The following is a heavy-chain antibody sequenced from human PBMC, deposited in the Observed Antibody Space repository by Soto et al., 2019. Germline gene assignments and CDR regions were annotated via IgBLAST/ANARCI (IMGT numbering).Heavy chain of an antibody. Sequence: QVQLQESGPGLVKPSETLSLTCTVSGDSISSYYWSWIRQPPGKGLEWIGYIYYSGSTNYNPSLKSHVTISVDTSKNHFSLRLSSVTAADTAVYYCARGPNSGRPDYWGQGTLVTVSS. V-gene: IGHV4-59*01. CDR1: GDSISSYY. CDR3: ARGPNSGRPDY. CDR2: IYYSGST. J-gene: IGHJ4*02. D-gene: IGHD1-26*01.